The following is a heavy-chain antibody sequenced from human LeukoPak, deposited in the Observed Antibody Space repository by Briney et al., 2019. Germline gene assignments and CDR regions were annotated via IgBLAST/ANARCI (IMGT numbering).Heavy chain of an antibody. CDR2: INPNSGGT. Sequence: GASVKVSCKASGYTFTGSYMHWVRQAPGQGLEWVGRINPNSGGTSFAQKFQGSVTMTRDTSISTAYMKLSRLRSDDTAVYNCAVISGEFDYWGQGTLVTVSS. J-gene: IGHJ4*02. CDR1: GYTFTGSY. CDR3: AVISGEFDY. D-gene: IGHD3-10*01. V-gene: IGHV1-2*06.